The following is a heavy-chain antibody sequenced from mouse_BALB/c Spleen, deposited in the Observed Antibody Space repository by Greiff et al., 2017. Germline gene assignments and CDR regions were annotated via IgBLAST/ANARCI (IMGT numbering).Heavy chain of an antibody. CDR3: ARDGSSGS. D-gene: IGHD1-1*01. J-gene: IGHJ2*01. CDR2: INPYNGAT. CDR1: GYSFTGYY. Sequence: EVQLQQSGPELVKPGASVKISCKASGYSFTGYYMHWVKQSHVKSLEWIGRINPYNGATSYNQNFKDKASLTVDQSSSTAYMELHSLTSADSAVYYCARDGSSGSWGQGTTPTAPS. V-gene: IGHV1-31*01.